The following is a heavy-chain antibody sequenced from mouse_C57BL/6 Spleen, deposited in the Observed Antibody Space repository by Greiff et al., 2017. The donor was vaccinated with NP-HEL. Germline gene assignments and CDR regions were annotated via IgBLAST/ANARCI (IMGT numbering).Heavy chain of an antibody. J-gene: IGHJ2*01. CDR1: GYTFTSYW. CDR2: TNPTNGRT. Sequence: VQLQQSGAELVKAGASVKMSCKASGYTFTSYWMHWVKQRLGQGLEWFAETNPTNGRTYYNEKFKSKATLIVDKSSSTAYMLLSGPTFEDSAVYYCARIKKIVATYVDYWGQGTTLTVSS. D-gene: IGHD1-1*01. V-gene: IGHV1S81*02. CDR3: ARIKKIVATYVDY.